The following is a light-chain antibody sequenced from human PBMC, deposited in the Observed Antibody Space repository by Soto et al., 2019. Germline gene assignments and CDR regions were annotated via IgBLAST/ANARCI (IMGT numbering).Light chain of an antibody. Sequence: QSALTQPASVSGAPGQSITISCTGTSSDVGGYNYVSWYQQHPGKAPKLMIYEVTHRPSSVSNRFSGSKSGNTASLIISGLQADDEADYFCSSYTSITSWVFGGGTKRTVL. CDR2: EVT. CDR1: SSDVGGYNY. CDR3: SSYTSITSWV. V-gene: IGLV2-14*01. J-gene: IGLJ3*02.